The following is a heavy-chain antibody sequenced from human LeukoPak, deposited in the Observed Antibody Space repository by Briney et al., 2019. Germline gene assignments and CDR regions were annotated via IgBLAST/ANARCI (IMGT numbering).Heavy chain of an antibody. CDR3: ARLRSGYNVFDS. V-gene: IGHV4-59*01. Sequence: PSETLSLTCTVSGGSISNYYWNWIRQSPGKGLEWIGYIYYSGSTSYNPSLKSRVTISVDTSKNQFTLNLSSATAADTAVYHCARLRSGYNVFDSWGQGTLVTVSS. D-gene: IGHD5-24*01. CDR2: IYYSGST. CDR1: GGSISNYY. J-gene: IGHJ4*02.